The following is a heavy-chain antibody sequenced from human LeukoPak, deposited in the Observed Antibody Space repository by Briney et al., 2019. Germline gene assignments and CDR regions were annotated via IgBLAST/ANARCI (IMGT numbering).Heavy chain of an antibody. Sequence: GRSLRLSCAASGFTFSSYGMHWVRQAPGKGLEWVAVISYDGSNKYYADSVKGRFTISRDNSKNTLYLQMNSLRAEDTAVYYCAKDGQWLVREYSGSSIYFDYWGQGTLVTVSS. J-gene: IGHJ4*02. V-gene: IGHV3-30*18. CDR2: ISYDGSNK. D-gene: IGHD1-26*01. CDR1: GFTFSSYG. CDR3: AKDGQWLVREYSGSSIYFDY.